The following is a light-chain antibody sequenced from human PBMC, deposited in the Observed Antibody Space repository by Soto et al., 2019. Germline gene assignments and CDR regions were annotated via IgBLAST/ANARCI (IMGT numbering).Light chain of an antibody. CDR2: GAS. CDR1: QSVFSSY. Sequence: EIVLTQSPGTLSLSPGERATLSCRASQSVFSSYLAWYQQRPGQAPRLLIYGASSRATGIPDRFSGSGSGTDFTLTISRLEPEDCAVDYCQQYRTSPQTFRRGTKVEIK. CDR3: QQYRTSPQT. V-gene: IGKV3-20*01. J-gene: IGKJ1*01.